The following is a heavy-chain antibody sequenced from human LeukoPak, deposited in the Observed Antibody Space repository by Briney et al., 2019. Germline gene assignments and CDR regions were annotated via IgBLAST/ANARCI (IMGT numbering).Heavy chain of an antibody. V-gene: IGHV1-8*01. Sequence: ASVKVSCKASGYAFTSYDINWVRQATGQGLEWMGWMNPNSGNTGYAQKFQGRVTMTRNTSISTAYMELSSLRSEDTAVYYCARGFGVVTMVGGNWFDPWGQGTLVTVSS. CDR3: ARGFGVVTMVGGNWFDP. J-gene: IGHJ5*02. CDR1: GYAFTSYD. D-gene: IGHD3-3*01. CDR2: MNPNSGNT.